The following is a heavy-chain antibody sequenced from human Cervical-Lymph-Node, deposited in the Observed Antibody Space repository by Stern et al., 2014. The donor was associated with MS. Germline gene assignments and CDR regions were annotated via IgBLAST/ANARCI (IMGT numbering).Heavy chain of an antibody. D-gene: IGHD3-10*01. Sequence: EVQLVESGGGLVTPGGSLSLSCAASGFTFSDYGMNWVRQAPGKGLEWVSSISATSSYIYYADSVRGRFTISRDNAKNSLYLQMNSLRAEDTAMYYCARGGDYYGDSAYWGQGAPVTFSS. V-gene: IGHV3-21*01. CDR2: ISATSSYI. CDR1: GFTFSDYG. CDR3: ARGGDYYGDSAY. J-gene: IGHJ4*02.